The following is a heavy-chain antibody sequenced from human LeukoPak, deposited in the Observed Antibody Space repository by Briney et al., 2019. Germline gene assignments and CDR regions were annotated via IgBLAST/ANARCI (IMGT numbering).Heavy chain of an antibody. V-gene: IGHV1-18*01. J-gene: IGHJ3*02. CDR1: GYTFTSYG. CDR2: ISAYNGNT. D-gene: IGHD2-15*01. Sequence: ASVKVSCKASGYTFTSYGISWVRQAPGQGLEWMGWISAYNGNTNYAQKFQGRVTMTRDTSTSTVYMELSSLRSEDTAVYYCARIGRSAPRSAFDIWGQGTMVTVSS. CDR3: ARIGRSAPRSAFDI.